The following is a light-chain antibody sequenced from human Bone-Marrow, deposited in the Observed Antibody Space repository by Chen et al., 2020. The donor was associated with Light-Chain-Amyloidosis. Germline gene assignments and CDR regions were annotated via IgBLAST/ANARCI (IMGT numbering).Light chain of an antibody. CDR3: QSYDIAKV. V-gene: IGLV6-57*01. CDR1: SGYIASNY. CDR2: EDN. J-gene: IGLJ2*01. Sequence: NFVLIQPHSVSESPGKTVTISCTRSSGYIASNYVHWYQQRPGRSPTIVIYEDNQRPSGVPDRFSGSIDRSSYSASLPISGLKTEDEGDYYCQSYDIAKVFGGGTKVTVL.